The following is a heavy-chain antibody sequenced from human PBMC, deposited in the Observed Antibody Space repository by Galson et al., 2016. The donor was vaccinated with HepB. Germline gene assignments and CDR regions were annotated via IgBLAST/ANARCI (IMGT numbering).Heavy chain of an antibody. CDR2: IWYDGSRK. D-gene: IGHD3-10*01. Sequence: SLRLSCAASGFFFSNFVMTWVRQAPGKGLEWVAIIWYDGSRKEYAEFVKGRFTISRDDSKNTLYLQMNNLGAEDTAVYYCARDLSLGSGSDWGQGTLVTVSS. CDR3: ARDLSLGSGSD. CDR1: GFFFSNFV. V-gene: IGHV3-33*08. J-gene: IGHJ4*02.